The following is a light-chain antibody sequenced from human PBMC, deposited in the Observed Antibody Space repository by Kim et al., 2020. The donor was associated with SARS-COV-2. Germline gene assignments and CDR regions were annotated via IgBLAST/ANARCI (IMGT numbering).Light chain of an antibody. J-gene: IGLJ3*02. Sequence: GSPGQAASITGSGDKLGDKYVCWYQQKPGQSPVRVIYEDSRRPSGIPERFLGSNSGNTATLTISGTQAMDEADYYCQAWDSSTGVFGGGTQLTVL. V-gene: IGLV3-1*01. CDR2: EDS. CDR1: KLGDKY. CDR3: QAWDSSTGV.